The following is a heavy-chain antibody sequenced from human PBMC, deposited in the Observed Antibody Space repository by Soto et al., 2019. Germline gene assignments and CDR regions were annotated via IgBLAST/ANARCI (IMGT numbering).Heavy chain of an antibody. CDR3: ARAGAYDFWSGYYVGLYYYYGMDV. CDR2: ISAYNGNT. D-gene: IGHD3-3*01. V-gene: IGHV1-18*01. J-gene: IGHJ6*02. Sequence: ASVKVSCKASGYTFTSYGISWVRQAPGQGLEWMGWISAYNGNTNYAQKLQGRVTMTTDTSTSTAYMELRSLRSDDTAVYYCARAGAYDFWSGYYVGLYYYYGMDVWGQGTTVTVSS. CDR1: GYTFTSYG.